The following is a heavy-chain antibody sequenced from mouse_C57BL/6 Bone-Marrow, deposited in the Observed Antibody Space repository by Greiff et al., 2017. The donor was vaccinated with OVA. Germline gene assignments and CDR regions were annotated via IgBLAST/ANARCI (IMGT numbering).Heavy chain of an antibody. D-gene: IGHD1-1*01. CDR1: GFTFSDYY. CDR3: ARAYYYGSGMDY. V-gene: IGHV5-16*01. Sequence: DVKLVESEGGLVQPGSSMKLSCTASGFTFSDYYMAWVRQVPEKGLEWVANINYDGSSTYYLDSLKSRFIISRDNAKNILYLQMSSLKSEDTATYYCARAYYYGSGMDYWGQGTSVTVSS. CDR2: INYDGSST. J-gene: IGHJ4*01.